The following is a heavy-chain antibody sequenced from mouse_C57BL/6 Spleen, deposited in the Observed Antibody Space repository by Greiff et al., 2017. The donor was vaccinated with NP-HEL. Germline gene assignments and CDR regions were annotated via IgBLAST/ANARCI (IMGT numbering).Heavy chain of an antibody. CDR1: GFSLTSYG. J-gene: IGHJ4*01. Sequence: VKLVESGPGLVQPSQSLSITCTVSGFSLTSYGVHWVRQSPGKGLEWLGVIWSGGSTDYNAAFISRLSISKDNSKSQVFFKMNSLQADDTAIYYCARVPYYYGSSPDAMDYWGQGTSVTVSS. CDR3: ARVPYYYGSSPDAMDY. V-gene: IGHV2-2*01. CDR2: IWSGGST. D-gene: IGHD1-1*01.